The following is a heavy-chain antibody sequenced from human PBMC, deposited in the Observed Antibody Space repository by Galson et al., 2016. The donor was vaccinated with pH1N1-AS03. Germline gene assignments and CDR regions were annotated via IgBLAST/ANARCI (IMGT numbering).Heavy chain of an antibody. V-gene: IGHV1-69*04. CDR1: GGPFSTNG. CDR3: ARERDSSSSSIFVY. Sequence: SVKVSCKASGGPFSTNGFTWVRQAPGQGLEWMGRIIPMLGRGNYAQKFQGRVTIIADISTSTTYMELSNLTSEDTAIYYCARERDSSSSSIFVYWGQGTQVTVSS. CDR2: IIPMLGRG. J-gene: IGHJ4*02. D-gene: IGHD6-6*01.